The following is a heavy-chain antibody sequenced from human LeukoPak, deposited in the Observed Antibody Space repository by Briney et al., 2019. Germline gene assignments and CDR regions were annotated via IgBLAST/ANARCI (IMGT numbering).Heavy chain of an antibody. J-gene: IGHJ4*02. D-gene: IGHD6-19*01. Sequence: GGSLRLSCAASGFTFDGYDMHWVRQAPGKGLEWVSGISWTSGSIGYGYSVKGRFTISSDNAKTSLYLIMNSLTAEATALYSCAKDYISSGRYTGFDYWGKGPLVTVSS. CDR1: GFTFDGYD. CDR3: AKDYISSGRYTGFDY. CDR2: ISWTSGSI. V-gene: IGHV3-9*01.